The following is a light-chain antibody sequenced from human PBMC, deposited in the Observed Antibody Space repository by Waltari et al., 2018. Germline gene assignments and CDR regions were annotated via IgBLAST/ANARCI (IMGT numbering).Light chain of an antibody. J-gene: IGLJ3*02. Sequence: QFVLTQSPSASASLGASVKLTCTLSSGHTSYAIARHQQQPEKGPRYLMKINTDGSHKKGDGIPDRFSGSSSGAERYLTISSLQSEDEADYYCQTWGTGTWVFGGGTKLTVL. CDR2: INTDGSH. CDR1: SGHTSYA. V-gene: IGLV4-69*01. CDR3: QTWGTGTWV.